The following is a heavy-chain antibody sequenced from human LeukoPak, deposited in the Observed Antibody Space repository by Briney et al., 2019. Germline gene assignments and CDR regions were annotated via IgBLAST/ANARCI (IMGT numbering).Heavy chain of an antibody. J-gene: IGHJ5*02. Sequence: SETLSLTCTVSGRSISSGGYCWGWIRQPPGKGLEGTGSIYYSGSTYYNPSLKSRVTISVDTSKNQFSLKLTSVTAADAALYYCARQYSSGWPWFDPWGQGTLVTVSS. CDR2: IYYSGST. D-gene: IGHD6-19*01. CDR3: ARQYSSGWPWFDP. CDR1: GRSISSGGYC. V-gene: IGHV4-39*01.